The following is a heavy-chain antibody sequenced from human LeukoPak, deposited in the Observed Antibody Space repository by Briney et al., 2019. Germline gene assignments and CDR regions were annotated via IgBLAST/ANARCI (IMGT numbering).Heavy chain of an antibody. CDR3: ARDGDLDY. J-gene: IGHJ4*02. CDR1: RFTFSRYG. CDR2: IRYDGSNK. D-gene: IGHD7-27*01. Sequence: GGSLRLSCAASRFTFSRYGMHWVRQAPGKGLEWVAFIRYDGSNKYYADSVKGRFTISRDNSKNTLYLQMNSLRAEDTAVYYCARDGDLDYWGQGTLVTVSS. V-gene: IGHV3-30*02.